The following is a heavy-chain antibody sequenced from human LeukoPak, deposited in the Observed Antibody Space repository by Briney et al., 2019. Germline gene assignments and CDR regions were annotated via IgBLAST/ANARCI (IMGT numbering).Heavy chain of an antibody. Sequence: GGSLRLSCAASGFTLSNYAMSWVRQTPGKGLEWVSAISGSGGDTYYADSVKGRFTISRDNSKNTLYLQLNSLRAEDTAVYYCAREAHSTSGRHPPMILADYWGQGPLVTVSS. CDR1: GFTLSNYA. V-gene: IGHV3-23*01. CDR3: AREAHSTSGRHPPMILADY. D-gene: IGHD3-22*01. CDR2: ISGSGGDT. J-gene: IGHJ4*02.